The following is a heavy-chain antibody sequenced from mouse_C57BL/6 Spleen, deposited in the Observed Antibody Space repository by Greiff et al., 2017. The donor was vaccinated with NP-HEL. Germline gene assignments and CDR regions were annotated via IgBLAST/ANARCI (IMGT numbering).Heavy chain of an antibody. CDR1: GYSFTGYY. D-gene: IGHD4-1*01. J-gene: IGHJ2*01. CDR2: INPSTGGT. Sequence: EVKVVESGPELVKPGASVKISCKASGYSFTGYYMNWVKQSPEKSLEWIGEINPSTGGTTYHQKLKAKATLTVDKSSSTDYMQLKSLTSEDSAVYYCARRLGREFDYWGQGTTLTVSS. V-gene: IGHV1-42*01. CDR3: ARRLGREFDY.